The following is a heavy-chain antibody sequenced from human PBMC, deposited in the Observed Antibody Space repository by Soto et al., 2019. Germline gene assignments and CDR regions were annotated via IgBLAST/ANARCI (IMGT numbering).Heavy chain of an antibody. CDR3: AKDLYYYGSGSYYHDAFEI. J-gene: IGHJ3*02. CDR1: GFTFSSYG. Sequence: GGSLRLSCAASGFTFSSYGMHWVRQAPGKGLEWVAVISYDGSNKYYADSVKGRFTISRDNSKNTLYLQMNSLRAEDTAVYYCAKDLYYYGSGSYYHDAFEIWGQGTMVTVSS. CDR2: ISYDGSNK. V-gene: IGHV3-30*18. D-gene: IGHD3-10*01.